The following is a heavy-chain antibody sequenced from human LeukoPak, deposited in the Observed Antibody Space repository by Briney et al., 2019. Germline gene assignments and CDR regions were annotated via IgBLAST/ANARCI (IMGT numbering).Heavy chain of an antibody. CDR2: IYSTGRS. V-gene: IGHV4-4*07. CDR3: AGAFDY. Sequence: SETLSLTCTVSGGSISSYYWSWVRQPAGKGLEWIGRIYSTGRSDYNPSLKSRITMSVDTSKNQFSLKLSSVTAADTAVYYCAGAFDYWGQGTLVTVSS. J-gene: IGHJ4*02. CDR1: GGSISSYY.